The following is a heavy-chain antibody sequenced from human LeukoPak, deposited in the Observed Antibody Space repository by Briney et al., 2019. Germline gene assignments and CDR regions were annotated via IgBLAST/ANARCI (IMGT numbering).Heavy chain of an antibody. D-gene: IGHD7-27*01. CDR1: GFTFSSSA. Sequence: GGSLRLSCAASGFTFSSSAMSWVRQAPGKGLEWVAAISDTGRLSYCADSVNGRFTISRDSSKNTLSLQMNSLRAADTAVYYCAIDPNWGTHSWGQGVLVTVSS. CDR3: AIDPNWGTHS. J-gene: IGHJ4*02. V-gene: IGHV3-23*01. CDR2: ISDTGRLS.